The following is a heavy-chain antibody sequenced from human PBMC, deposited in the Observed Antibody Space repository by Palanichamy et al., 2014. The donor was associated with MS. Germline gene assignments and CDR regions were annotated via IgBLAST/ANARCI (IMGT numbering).Heavy chain of an antibody. CDR1: GGSISSSSYH. CDR3: ARLSCTGNNCQSIPFDF. J-gene: IGHJ4*02. V-gene: IGHV4-39*01. D-gene: IGHD2-8*02. CDR2: FYYDGNN. Sequence: QLQESGPRLVKPSETLSLTCLVSGGSISSSSYHWSWIRQPPGKGLEWIGNFYYDGNNNYNPTLKSRVTISEDTSKNQLSLKLNSVTAADTAVYFCARLSCTGNNCQSIPFDFWGQGTLVTVSS.